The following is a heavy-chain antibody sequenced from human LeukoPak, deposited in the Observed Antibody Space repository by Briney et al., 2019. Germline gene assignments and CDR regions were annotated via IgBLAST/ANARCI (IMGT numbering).Heavy chain of an antibody. CDR2: INHSGST. Sequence: PSETLSLTCTVSGGSISSDNYYWGWIRQPPGKGLEWIGEINHSGSTNYNPSLKSRVTISVDTSKNQFSLKLSSVTAADTAVYYCASYDSSGYYYLPVWGQGTTVTVSS. CDR3: ASYDSSGYYYLPV. J-gene: IGHJ6*02. V-gene: IGHV4-39*07. CDR1: GGSISSDNYY. D-gene: IGHD3-22*01.